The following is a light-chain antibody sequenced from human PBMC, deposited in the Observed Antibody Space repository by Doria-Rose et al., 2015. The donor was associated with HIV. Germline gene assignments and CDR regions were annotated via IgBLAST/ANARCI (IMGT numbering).Light chain of an antibody. J-gene: IGKJ1*01. CDR2: KAS. V-gene: IGKV1-5*03. CDR3: QHFDKYFSWT. CDR1: QSISNW. Sequence: DIRLTQSPSTLSASVGDRVTITCRASQSISNWLGWYQQKPGQATKLLIYKASTLQSGVPSRFRGSGSGTEFTLTINSLQPDDFATYYCQHFDKYFSWTFGHGTKVDIK.